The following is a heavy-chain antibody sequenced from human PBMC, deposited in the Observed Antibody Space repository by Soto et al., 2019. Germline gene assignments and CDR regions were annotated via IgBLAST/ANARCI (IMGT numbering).Heavy chain of an antibody. Sequence: PSETLSLTCTVSGGSISSSSYYWGWIRQPPGKGLEWIGSIYYSGSTYYNPSLKSRVTISVDTSKNQFSLKLSSVTAADTAVYYCASEVVVVTDWFDPWGQGTLVTVSS. CDR2: IYYSGST. J-gene: IGHJ5*02. CDR3: ASEVVVVTDWFDP. V-gene: IGHV4-39*01. CDR1: GGSISSSSYY. D-gene: IGHD2-21*02.